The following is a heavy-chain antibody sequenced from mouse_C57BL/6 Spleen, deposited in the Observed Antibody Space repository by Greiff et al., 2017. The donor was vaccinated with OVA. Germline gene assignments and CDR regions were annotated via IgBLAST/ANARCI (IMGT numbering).Heavy chain of an antibody. CDR2: IYPGDGDT. J-gene: IGHJ3*01. Sequence: QVQLQQSGAELVKPGASVKISCKASGYAFSSYWMTWVKQRPGKGLEWIGQIYPGDGDTNYNGKFKGKATLTADKSSSTAYMQLSSLTSEDSAVYFCTREGVRPWFAYWGQGTLVTVSA. CDR1: GYAFSSYW. D-gene: IGHD2-14*01. CDR3: TREGVRPWFAY. V-gene: IGHV1-80*01.